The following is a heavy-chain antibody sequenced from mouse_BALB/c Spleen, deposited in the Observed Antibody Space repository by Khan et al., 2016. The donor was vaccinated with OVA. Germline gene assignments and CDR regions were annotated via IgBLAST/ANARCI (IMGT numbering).Heavy chain of an antibody. CDR1: GFTIKNTY. Sequence: EVKLLESGAELVKSGATVKLSCTASGFTIKNTYMHWLKQRPEQGLEWIGRIDTPNGNTNFDPKFPGKATITADTSSNTAYLQVSSLTSEDTAVYYCARMAGKWGQGTTLTVSS. CDR3: ARMAGK. J-gene: IGHJ2*01. CDR2: IDTPNGNT. V-gene: IGHV14-3*02.